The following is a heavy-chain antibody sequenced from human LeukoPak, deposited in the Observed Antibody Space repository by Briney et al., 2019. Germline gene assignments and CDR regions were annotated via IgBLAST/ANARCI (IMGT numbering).Heavy chain of an antibody. CDR3: ARSSGGWIDY. CDR1: GDSVSSNSAA. V-gene: IGHV6-1*01. D-gene: IGHD6-19*01. J-gene: IGHJ4*02. Sequence: HSQTLSLTCAISGDSVSSNSAAWNWIRQSPLRGLEWLGRTDYRSKWYNGYAVSVKNRIIIHPDTSKNQFFLQLNSVTPEDTAVYYCARSSGGWIDYWGQGTLATVSS. CDR2: TDYRSKWYN.